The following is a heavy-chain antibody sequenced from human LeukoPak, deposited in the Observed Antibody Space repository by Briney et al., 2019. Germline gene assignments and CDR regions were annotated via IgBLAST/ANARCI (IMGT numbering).Heavy chain of an antibody. CDR1: GGTFSSYT. Sequence: ASVKVSCKASGGTFSSYTIRWVRQAPGQGLEWMGRIIPILGIANYAQKFQGRVTITADKSTSTDYMELSSLRSEDTAVYYCANEYQYCSSTSCYSQYYYYMDVWGKGTTVTVSS. J-gene: IGHJ6*03. CDR3: ANEYQYCSSTSCYSQYYYYMDV. CDR2: IIPILGIA. V-gene: IGHV1-69*02. D-gene: IGHD2-2*02.